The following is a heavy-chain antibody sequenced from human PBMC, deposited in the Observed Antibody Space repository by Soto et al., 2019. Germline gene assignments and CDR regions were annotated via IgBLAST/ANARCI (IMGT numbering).Heavy chain of an antibody. V-gene: IGHV4-59*08. Sequence: TLSLTCNVSGGSISTYYWNWIRQSPGKGLEWIGYISDGGSTYYNPSLKSRVTISVDTSKNQFSLKLSSVTAADTAVYYCARQNGGQWLVDFDYWGQGTLVTVSS. D-gene: IGHD6-19*01. CDR1: GGSISTYY. J-gene: IGHJ4*02. CDR3: ARQNGGQWLVDFDY. CDR2: ISDGGST.